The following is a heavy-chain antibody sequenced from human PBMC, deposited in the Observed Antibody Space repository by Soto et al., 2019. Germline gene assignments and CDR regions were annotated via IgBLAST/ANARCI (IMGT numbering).Heavy chain of an antibody. V-gene: IGHV3-23*01. Sequence: LRLSCAASGFTFSSYAMSWVRQAPGKGLEWVSAISGSGGSTYYADSVKGRFTISRDNSKNTLYLQMNSLRAEDTAVYYCAKDLAIFGVVMDAFDIWGQGTMVTVSS. J-gene: IGHJ3*02. CDR2: ISGSGGST. CDR1: GFTFSSYA. D-gene: IGHD3-3*01. CDR3: AKDLAIFGVVMDAFDI.